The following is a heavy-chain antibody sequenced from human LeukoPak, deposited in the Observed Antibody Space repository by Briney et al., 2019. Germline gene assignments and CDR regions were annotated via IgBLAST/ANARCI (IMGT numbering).Heavy chain of an antibody. CDR3: VRDSSGMY. CDR2: INSDGSYT. J-gene: IGHJ4*02. V-gene: IGHV3-74*01. CDR1: GFTFSNYA. Sequence: GGSLRLSCAASGFTFSNYAMSWVRQAPGKGLVGVSRINSDGSYTSYADSVKGRFTISRDNANNRLYLEMNSLRAEDTAVYYCVRDSSGMYWGQGTLVTVFS. D-gene: IGHD6-19*01.